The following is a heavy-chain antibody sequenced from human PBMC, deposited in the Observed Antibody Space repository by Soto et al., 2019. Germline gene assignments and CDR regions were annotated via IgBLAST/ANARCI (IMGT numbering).Heavy chain of an antibody. Sequence: SETLSLTCTVSGGSISRYYWGWIRQPPGKGLEWIGYIYYSGNTNYNPSLKSRVTISLDTSKNQFSLKLTSVTAADTAVYYCARGSYYFDYWGQGTLVTVSS. CDR2: IYYSGNT. CDR1: GGSISRYY. J-gene: IGHJ4*02. V-gene: IGHV4-59*12. CDR3: ARGSYYFDY.